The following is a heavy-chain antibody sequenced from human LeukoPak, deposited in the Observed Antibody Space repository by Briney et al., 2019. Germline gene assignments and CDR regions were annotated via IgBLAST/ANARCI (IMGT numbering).Heavy chain of an antibody. CDR2: ISGSGGST. V-gene: IGHV3-23*01. CDR3: AKADFHYYDSSGNPFDY. CDR1: GFTFSSYA. J-gene: IGHJ4*02. D-gene: IGHD3-22*01. Sequence: GGSLRLSCAASGFTFSSYAMSWVRQAPGKGLEWVSAISGSGGSTYYADSVKGRFTISRDNSKNTLYLQMNGLRAEDTAVYYCAKADFHYYDSSGNPFDYWGQGTLVTVSS.